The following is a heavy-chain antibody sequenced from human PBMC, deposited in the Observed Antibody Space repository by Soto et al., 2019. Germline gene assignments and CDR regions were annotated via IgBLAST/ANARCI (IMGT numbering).Heavy chain of an antibody. CDR2: IWFDGSDK. CDR1: GFTFSNYG. V-gene: IGHV3-33*01. CDR3: ARLYCSSPSCYSVGAFEI. J-gene: IGHJ3*02. Sequence: SLRLSCAASGFTFSNYGMHWVRQAPGKGLEWVALIWFDGSDKYYADSVKGRFTMPRDNSKNTVYLQMNSLRAEDTAMYYCARLYCSSPSCYSVGAFEIRGQGTMVTVSS. D-gene: IGHD2-2*01.